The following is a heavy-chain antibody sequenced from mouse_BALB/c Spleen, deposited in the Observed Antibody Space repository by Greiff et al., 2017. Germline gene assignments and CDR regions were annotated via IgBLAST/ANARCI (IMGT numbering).Heavy chain of an antibody. CDR2: INSNGGST. Sequence: EVQLVESGGGLVQPGGSLKLSCAASGFTFSSYGMSWVRQTPDKRLELVATINSNGGSTYYPDSVKGRFTISRDNAKNTLYLQMSSLKSEDTAMYYCARDLKYGNYPYYFDYWGQGTTLTVSS. V-gene: IGHV5-6-3*01. J-gene: IGHJ2*01. D-gene: IGHD2-10*02. CDR1: GFTFSSYG. CDR3: ARDLKYGNYPYYFDY.